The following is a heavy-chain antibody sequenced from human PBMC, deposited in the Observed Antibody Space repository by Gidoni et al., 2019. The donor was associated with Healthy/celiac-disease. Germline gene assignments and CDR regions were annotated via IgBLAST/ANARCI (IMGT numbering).Heavy chain of an antibody. CDR1: GSTVSSYA. D-gene: IGHD3-10*01. CDR3: AARNYYGSGSYSDY. J-gene: IGHJ4*02. V-gene: IGHV3-23*01. CDR2: ISGSGGST. Sequence: EVQLLESGGGLVQPGGSLRRSWAASGSTVSSYAMSWVRQAPGKGLEWVSAISGSGGSTYYADSVQGRFTISRDNSKNTLYLQMNSLRAEDTAVYYCAARNYYGSGSYSDYWGQGTLVTVSS.